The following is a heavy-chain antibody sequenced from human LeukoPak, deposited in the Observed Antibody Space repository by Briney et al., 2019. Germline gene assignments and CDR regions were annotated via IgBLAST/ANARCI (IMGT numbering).Heavy chain of an antibody. CDR2: INSDGSQP. J-gene: IGHJ4*02. CDR3: ARDGQYYFDTPGLYGGLNL. V-gene: IGHV3-74*01. Sequence: GGSLRLSCAASGFTFSSYGMSWVRQAPGKGLVWVSRINSDGSQPNYADSVKGRFTISRDNAENTLYLQMDSLRAEDTAVYYCARDGQYYFDTPGLYGGLNLWGQGALVTVSS. CDR1: GFTFSSYG. D-gene: IGHD3-22*01.